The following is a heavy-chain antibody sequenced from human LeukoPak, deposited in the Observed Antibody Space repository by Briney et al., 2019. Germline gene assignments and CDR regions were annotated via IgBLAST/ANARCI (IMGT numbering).Heavy chain of an antibody. CDR1: GFTFSSYG. CDR3: AKDPIRYCGGDCYPNR. V-gene: IGHV3-30*18. J-gene: IGHJ4*02. D-gene: IGHD2-21*02. Sequence: GGSLRLSCAASGFTFSSYGMHWVRQAPGKGLEWVAVISYDGSNKYYADSVKGRFTISRDNSKNTLYLQMNSLRAEDTAVYYCAKDPIRYCGGDCYPNRWGQGTLVTVSS. CDR2: ISYDGSNK.